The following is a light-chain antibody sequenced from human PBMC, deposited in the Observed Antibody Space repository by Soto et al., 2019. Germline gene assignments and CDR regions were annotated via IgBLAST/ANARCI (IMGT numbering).Light chain of an antibody. CDR1: SSDVGGYNY. V-gene: IGLV2-14*01. Sequence: QSVLTQPASVSGSPGQSITISCTGTSSDVGGYNYVSWFQQHPGKAPKLLIYEVTNRPSGVSNRLSGSKSGNTASLTISGLQAEDEGDYYCTSYRRPDSWVFGGGTKLTVL. CDR3: TSYRRPDSWV. J-gene: IGLJ3*02. CDR2: EVT.